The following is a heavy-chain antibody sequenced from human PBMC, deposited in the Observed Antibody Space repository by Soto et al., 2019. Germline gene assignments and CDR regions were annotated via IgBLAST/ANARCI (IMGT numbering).Heavy chain of an antibody. D-gene: IGHD2-15*01. CDR1: GGSISSGGYY. CDR3: ARDSTDRSGKSNWFDP. V-gene: IGHV4-31*03. CDR2: IYYSGST. Sequence: PSETLSLTCTVSGGSISSGGYYWSWIRQHPGKGLEWIGYIYYSGSTYYNPSLKSRVTISVDTSKNQFSLKLSSVAAADTAVYYCARDSTDRSGKSNWFDPWGQGTLVTVSS. J-gene: IGHJ5*02.